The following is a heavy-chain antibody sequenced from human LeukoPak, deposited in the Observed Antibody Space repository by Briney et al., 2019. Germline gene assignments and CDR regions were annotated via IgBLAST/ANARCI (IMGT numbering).Heavy chain of an antibody. Sequence: SETLSLTCTVSGGSVSSGSCYWSWIRQPPGKGLEWIGYIYYTGGTNYNPSLKSRVTISLDTSKNQFSLKLNSVTAADTAVYYCARDWTGGDYGLDYWGQGTLVTVSS. V-gene: IGHV4-61*01. CDR3: ARDWTGGDYGLDY. CDR1: GGSVSSGSCY. CDR2: IYYTGGT. D-gene: IGHD4-17*01. J-gene: IGHJ4*02.